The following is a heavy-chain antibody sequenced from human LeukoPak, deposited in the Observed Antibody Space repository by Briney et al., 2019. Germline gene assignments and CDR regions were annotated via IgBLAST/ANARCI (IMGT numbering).Heavy chain of an antibody. V-gene: IGHV1-69*05. D-gene: IGHD4/OR15-4a*01. CDR1: GGTFSSHA. Sequence: SVKVSCKASGGTFSSHAISWVRQAPGQGLEWMGRIIPIFGTANYAQKFQGRVTITTDESTSTAYMELSSLRSEDTAVYYCARSMVASYYFDYWGQGTLVTVSS. J-gene: IGHJ4*02. CDR3: ARSMVASYYFDY. CDR2: IIPIFGTA.